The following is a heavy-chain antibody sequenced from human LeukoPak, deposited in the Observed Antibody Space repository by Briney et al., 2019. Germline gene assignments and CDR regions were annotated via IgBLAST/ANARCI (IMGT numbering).Heavy chain of an antibody. J-gene: IGHJ4*02. CDR2: INHSGST. V-gene: IGHV4-34*01. Sequence: PSETLSLTCAVYGGSFSGYYWSWIRQPPGKGLEWIGEINHSGSTNYNPSLKSRVTISVDTSKNQFSLKLSSVTAADTAVYYCARGYYYGSGRYFDYWGQGTLVTVSS. CDR1: GGSFSGYY. D-gene: IGHD3-10*01. CDR3: ARGYYYGSGRYFDY.